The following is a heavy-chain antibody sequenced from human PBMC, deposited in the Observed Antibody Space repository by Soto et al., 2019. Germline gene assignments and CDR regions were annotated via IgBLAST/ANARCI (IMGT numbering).Heavy chain of an antibody. Sequence: GEPLKISYQGSGYSFTTYWIAWVRQMPGKGLEWMGIIYPGDSDTRYSPSFQGQVTMSADKSINAAYLQWNSLQASDTAIYYCARVPTYYHHGMDVWGQGTTVTVSS. CDR3: ARVPTYYHHGMDV. J-gene: IGHJ6*02. CDR2: IYPGDSDT. V-gene: IGHV5-51*01. CDR1: GYSFTTYW.